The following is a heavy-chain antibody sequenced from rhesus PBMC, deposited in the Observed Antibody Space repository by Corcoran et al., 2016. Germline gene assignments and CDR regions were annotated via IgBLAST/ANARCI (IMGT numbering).Heavy chain of an antibody. CDR1: GFTFSDHY. CDR3: TTYLLYSGSSDEYFEF. CDR2: IRNKAKGGTA. J-gene: IGHJ1*01. V-gene: IGHV3-116*01. Sequence: EMQLVESGGGLVQPGGSLRLSCAASGFTFSDHYMECFRQAPGRGPEWVGFIRNKAKGGTAEYAASVKGRFTISRDDSKNVTYLQMNSLKTEDTAVYYCTTYLLYSGSSDEYFEFWGQGALVTVSS. D-gene: IGHD6-25*01.